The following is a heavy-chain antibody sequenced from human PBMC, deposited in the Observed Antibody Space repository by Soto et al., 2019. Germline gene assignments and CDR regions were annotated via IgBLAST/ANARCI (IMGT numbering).Heavy chain of an antibody. J-gene: IGHJ4*02. CDR2: IYYSGST. CDR3: ARDSPLSGFEYYFDY. CDR1: GGSVSSCSYY. Sequence: SETLSLTCTVSGGSVSSCSYYWSWIRHPPGNGLEWIGYIYYSGSTNYNPSLKSRVTISVDTSKNQFSLKLSSVTAADTAVYYCARDSPLSGFEYYFDYWGQGTLVTVSS. V-gene: IGHV4-61*01. D-gene: IGHD3-22*01.